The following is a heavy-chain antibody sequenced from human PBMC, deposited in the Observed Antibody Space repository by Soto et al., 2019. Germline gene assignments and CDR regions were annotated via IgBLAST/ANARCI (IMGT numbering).Heavy chain of an antibody. J-gene: IGHJ4*02. CDR3: ARRTEPIVAAFDY. Sequence: PSQTLSLTCTVSGGSISSSSYYWGWIRQHPGKGLEWIGCIYYSGSTYYNPSLKSRVTISVDTSKNHFSLKLSSVTAADTAVYYYARRTEPIVAAFDYWGQWTLVTVSS. CDR1: GGSISSSSYY. V-gene: IGHV4-39*02. D-gene: IGHD5-12*01. CDR2: IYYSGST.